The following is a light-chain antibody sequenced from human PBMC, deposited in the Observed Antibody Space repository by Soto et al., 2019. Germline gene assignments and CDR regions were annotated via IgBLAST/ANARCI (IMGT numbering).Light chain of an antibody. V-gene: IGKV1-5*03. J-gene: IGKJ2*01. CDR2: KAS. CDR3: QQYNGYPHT. Sequence: DIQMTQSPSTLSASVGDSVTITCRASQSIRTWLAWYQQKPGKAPKLLIYKASSLRNGVPSRFSGSGSGTEFTLTIYSLQPDDFASYYCQQYNGYPHTFGQGTKLEIK. CDR1: QSIRTW.